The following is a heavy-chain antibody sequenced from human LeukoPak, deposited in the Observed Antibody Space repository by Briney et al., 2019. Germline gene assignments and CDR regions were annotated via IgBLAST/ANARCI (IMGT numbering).Heavy chain of an antibody. D-gene: IGHD2-15*01. J-gene: IGHJ4*02. Sequence: PGGSLRLSCAVSGFTFSSYAMSWVRQAPGKGLEWASAIDGNSVTTFYADSVKGRFTISRDTSKNTLYLQMNSLRVEDTAIYYCAKDETGRCSGGSCYSPYWVFEYWGQGTLVTVSS. CDR3: AKDETGRCSGGSCYSPYWVFEY. V-gene: IGHV3-23*01. CDR2: IDGNSVTT. CDR1: GFTFSSYA.